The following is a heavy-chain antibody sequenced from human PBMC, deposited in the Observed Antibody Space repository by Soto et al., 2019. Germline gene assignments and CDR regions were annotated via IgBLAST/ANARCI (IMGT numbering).Heavy chain of an antibody. V-gene: IGHV1-2*04. CDR1: GYTFTGYY. D-gene: IGHD6-19*01. J-gene: IGHJ6*03. CDR3: ARGGYSSGWYYYYYMDV. CDR2: INPNSGGT. Sequence: QVQLVQSGAEVKKPGASVKVSCKASGYTFTGYYMHWVRQAPGQGLEWMGWINPNSGGTNYAQKFQGWVTMTRDTSISTAYMELSRLRSDDTAVHYCARGGYSSGWYYYYYMDVWGKGTTVTVSS.